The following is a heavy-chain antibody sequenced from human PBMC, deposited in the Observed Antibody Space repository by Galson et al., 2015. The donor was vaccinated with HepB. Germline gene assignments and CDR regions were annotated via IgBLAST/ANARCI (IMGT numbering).Heavy chain of an antibody. D-gene: IGHD1-26*01. CDR1: GGTFSRYA. CDR3: AGDRSGTHSSHY. Sequence: SVKVSCKASGGTFSRYAITWVRQAPGQGLEWMGRIIPILDTVNYAQKFQGRVTITADKSTGTAYMELSSLRSEDTAVYYCAGDRSGTHSSHYWGQGTLVIVSS. J-gene: IGHJ4*02. V-gene: IGHV1-69*04. CDR2: IIPILDTV.